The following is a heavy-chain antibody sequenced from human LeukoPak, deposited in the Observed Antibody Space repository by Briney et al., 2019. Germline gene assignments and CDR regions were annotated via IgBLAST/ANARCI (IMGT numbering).Heavy chain of an antibody. CDR3: AKEAVAGLYYFDY. CDR1: GLSFSTHA. D-gene: IGHD6-19*01. V-gene: IGHV3-23*01. J-gene: IGHJ4*02. Sequence: PGGSLRLSCAASGLSFSTHAMNWVRQAAGKGLEWVSGISGSGDSTYYADSVKGRFTISRDNSKNTLYLQMNSLRSDDTAVYYCAKEAVAGLYYFDYWGQGTLVTVSS. CDR2: ISGSGDST.